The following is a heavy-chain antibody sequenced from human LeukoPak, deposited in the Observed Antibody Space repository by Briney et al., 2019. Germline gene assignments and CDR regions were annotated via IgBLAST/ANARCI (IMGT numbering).Heavy chain of an antibody. Sequence: SETLSLTCTVSGGSISSYYWGWIRQPPGKGLEWIGSIHYSGSTYDNPSLKSRVTISVDTSKNQFSLKLSSVTAADTAVYYCARQSGWYPHWCFDLWGRGTLVTVSS. D-gene: IGHD6-19*01. CDR3: ARQSGWYPHWCFDL. CDR2: IHYSGST. J-gene: IGHJ2*01. CDR1: GGSISSYY. V-gene: IGHV4-39*01.